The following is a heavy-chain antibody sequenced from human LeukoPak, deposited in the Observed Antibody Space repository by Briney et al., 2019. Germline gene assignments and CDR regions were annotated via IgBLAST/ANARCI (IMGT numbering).Heavy chain of an antibody. CDR1: GGSISSYY. Sequence: SETLSLTCTVSGGSISSYYWSCIRQPPGKGLEWIGYIYYSGSTNYNPSLKSRVTISVDTSKNQFSLELSSVTAADTAVYYCARHDLGYCSSTSCLSFDYWGQGTLVTVSS. CDR2: IYYSGST. J-gene: IGHJ4*02. D-gene: IGHD2-2*03. CDR3: ARHDLGYCSSTSCLSFDY. V-gene: IGHV4-59*08.